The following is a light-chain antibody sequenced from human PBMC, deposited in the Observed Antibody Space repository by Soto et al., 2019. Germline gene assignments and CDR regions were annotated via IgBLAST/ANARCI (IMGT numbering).Light chain of an antibody. CDR1: SSEVGSHDL. Sequence: QSSLTQPASVSWSPGQSIAISCNGTSSEVGSHDLVSWYQQQSGKVPKLIIYDVSSRPSGVSNRFSGSKSGNTASLTISGLQAEDEADYYCSSFTSTTTYVFGTGTKVTVL. J-gene: IGLJ1*01. CDR2: DVS. V-gene: IGLV2-14*02. CDR3: SSFTSTTTYV.